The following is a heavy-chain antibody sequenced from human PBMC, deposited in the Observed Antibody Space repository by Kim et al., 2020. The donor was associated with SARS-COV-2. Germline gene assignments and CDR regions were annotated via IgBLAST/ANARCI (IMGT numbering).Heavy chain of an antibody. V-gene: IGHV3-23*01. CDR3: ATSYGSGIGYYYGMDV. CDR2: ISGSGGST. J-gene: IGHJ6*02. Sequence: GGSLRLSCAASGFTFSSYAMSWVRQAPGKGLEWVSAISGSGGSTYYADSVKGRFTISRDNSKNTLYLQRNSLRAEDTAVYYCATSYGSGIGYYYGMDVWGQGTTVTVSS. CDR1: GFTFSSYA. D-gene: IGHD3-10*01.